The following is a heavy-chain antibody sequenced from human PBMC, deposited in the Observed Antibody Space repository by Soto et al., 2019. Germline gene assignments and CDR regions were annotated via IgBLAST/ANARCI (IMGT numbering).Heavy chain of an antibody. CDR3: ARGDILVVAAAGPFDY. CDR1: GGSFSGYY. CDR2: INHSGST. V-gene: IGHV4-34*01. J-gene: IGHJ4*02. Sequence: QVQLQQWGAGLLKPSETLSLTCAVYGGSFSGYYWSWIRQPPGKGLEWIGEINHSGSTNYNPSLKSRVTISVDTSKNQFSLKLSAVTTADTAVYYCARGDILVVAAAGPFDYWGQGTLVTVSS. D-gene: IGHD2-2*01.